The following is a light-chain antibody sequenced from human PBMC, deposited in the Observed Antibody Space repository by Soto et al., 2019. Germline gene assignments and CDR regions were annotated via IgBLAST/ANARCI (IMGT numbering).Light chain of an antibody. J-gene: IGLJ2*01. Sequence: QSALTQPASVSGSPGQSITISCTGTSSDVGSYKLVSWYQQHPGKAPKLIIYEVSERPSGVSNRFTGSKSGNTASLTISGLQAEDEADYYCCSFAGSNKVLFGGGTKLTVL. CDR2: EVS. CDR3: CSFAGSNKVL. V-gene: IGLV2-23*02. CDR1: SSDVGSYKL.